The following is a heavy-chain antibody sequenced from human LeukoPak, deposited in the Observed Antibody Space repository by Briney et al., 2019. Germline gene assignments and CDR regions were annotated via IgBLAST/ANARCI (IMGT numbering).Heavy chain of an antibody. D-gene: IGHD5-12*01. CDR3: ARDSRPGYGGAHDI. CDR2: ISGSGGST. V-gene: IGHV3-23*01. Sequence: GGSLRLSCAASGFTFSSYAMSWVRQAPGKGLEWVSAISGSGGSTYYADSVKGRFTISRDNSKNTLYLQMNSLRAEDTAVYYCARDSRPGYGGAHDIWGPGTMVTVSS. J-gene: IGHJ3*02. CDR1: GFTFSSYA.